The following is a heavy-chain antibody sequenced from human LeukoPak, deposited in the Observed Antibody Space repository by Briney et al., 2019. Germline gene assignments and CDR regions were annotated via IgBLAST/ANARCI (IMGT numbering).Heavy chain of an antibody. CDR3: ARDQGKYSHGQLDY. J-gene: IGHJ4*02. V-gene: IGHV3-48*03. Sequence: GGSLRLSCAASGFTFSSYEMTWVRQAPGKGLEYISYISNSGHNVYYADSVKGRFTISRDNAKSSLYLQVDSLRAEDTAVYYCARDQGKYSHGQLDYWGQGTLVTVSS. CDR1: GFTFSSYE. CDR2: ISNSGHNV. D-gene: IGHD5-18*01.